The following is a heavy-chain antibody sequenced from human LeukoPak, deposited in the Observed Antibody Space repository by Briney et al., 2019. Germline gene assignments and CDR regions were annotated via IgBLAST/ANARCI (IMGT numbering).Heavy chain of an antibody. D-gene: IGHD6-13*01. CDR2: INRDGSST. J-gene: IGHJ6*03. Sequence: QPGGSLRLSCAASGFTFSSYWIHWVRQAPGQGLVWVSRINRDGSSTDYADSVKGRFTISRDNAKNALYLQMNSLRVEDTAVYYCARVGSSSVYYYYYYMDVWGKGTTVTVSS. CDR1: GFTFSSYW. CDR3: ARVGSSSVYYYYYYMDV. V-gene: IGHV3-74*01.